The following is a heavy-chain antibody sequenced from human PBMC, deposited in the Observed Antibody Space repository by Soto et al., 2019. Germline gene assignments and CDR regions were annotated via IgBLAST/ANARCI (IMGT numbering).Heavy chain of an antibody. V-gene: IGHV4-31*03. CDR3: ARDRGGYGVYDY. D-gene: IGHD5-12*01. CDR1: AGSISSGGYY. J-gene: IGHJ4*02. Sequence: QVQLQESGPGLVKPSQTLSLTCSVSAGSISSGGYYWNWIRQPPGKGLEWIGYIYHSGGTYSSPSLRSRVTISVDTSKNLFSLKLSSVTAVDTAVYYCARDRGGYGVYDYWGQGTLVTVSS. CDR2: IYHSGGT.